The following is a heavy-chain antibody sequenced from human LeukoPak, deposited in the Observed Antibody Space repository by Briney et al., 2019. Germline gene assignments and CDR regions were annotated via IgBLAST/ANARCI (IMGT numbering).Heavy chain of an antibody. CDR1: GVSISGYY. Sequence: SETLSLTCTVSGVSISGYYWSWIRQPQGKGLEWIGYLSYSGTSNYNPSLKSRLTISIDTSNNQFSLKLTSVTAADTAVYFCARGVNWIDPWGQGTLVTVSS. J-gene: IGHJ5*02. CDR2: LSYSGTS. CDR3: ARGVNWIDP. D-gene: IGHD6-6*01. V-gene: IGHV4-59*13.